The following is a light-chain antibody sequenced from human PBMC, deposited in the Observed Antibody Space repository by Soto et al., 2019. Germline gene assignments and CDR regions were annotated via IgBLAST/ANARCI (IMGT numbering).Light chain of an antibody. Sequence: ETVMTQSPATLSVSPAERATLSCRASHSVTLNLAWYQQKPGQAPRLLIYGASTRATGVPARFSDSGSGTEFTLTISSLQSEDFAVYYCQQYNNRPQTFGQGTKVEIK. CDR1: HSVTLN. CDR2: GAS. J-gene: IGKJ1*01. V-gene: IGKV3-15*01. CDR3: QQYNNRPQT.